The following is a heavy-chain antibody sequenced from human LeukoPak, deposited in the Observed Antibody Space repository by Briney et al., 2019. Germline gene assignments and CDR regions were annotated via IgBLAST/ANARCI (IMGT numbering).Heavy chain of an antibody. J-gene: IGHJ4*02. V-gene: IGHV1-8*01. D-gene: IGHD6-19*01. Sequence: GASVKVSCKASGYTFTSYDINWVRQATGQGLEWMGWLNPNSGNTGYAQKFQGRVTVTRNTSISTAYMELSSLRSEDTAVYYCARGGYSSGWYGFYYFDYWGQGTLVTVSS. CDR3: ARGGYSSGWYGFYYFDY. CDR2: LNPNSGNT. CDR1: GYTFTSYD.